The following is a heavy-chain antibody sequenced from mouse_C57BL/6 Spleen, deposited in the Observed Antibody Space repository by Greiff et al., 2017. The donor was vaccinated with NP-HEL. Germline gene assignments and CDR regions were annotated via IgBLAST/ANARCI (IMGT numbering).Heavy chain of an antibody. J-gene: IGHJ4*01. Sequence: VQLQQPGAELVRPGTSVKLSCKASGYTFTSYWMHWVKQRPGQGLEWIGVIDPSDSYTNYNQKFKGKATLTVDTSSSTAYMQLSSLTSEDSAVYYCARRGYLYAMDYWGQGTSVTVSS. CDR2: IDPSDSYT. CDR1: GYTFTSYW. D-gene: IGHD2-2*01. V-gene: IGHV1-59*01. CDR3: ARRGYLYAMDY.